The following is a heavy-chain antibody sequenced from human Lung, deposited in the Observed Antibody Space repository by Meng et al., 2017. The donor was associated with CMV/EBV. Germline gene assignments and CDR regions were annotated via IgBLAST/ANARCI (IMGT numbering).Heavy chain of an antibody. D-gene: IGHD3-22*01. CDR3: ATSSSGFFVN. V-gene: IGHV3-7*01. CDR2: INQGGSEK. CDR1: GFTFSTYW. J-gene: IGHJ4*02. Sequence: GGSLRLSCAASGFTFSTYWMSWVRQAPGRGLEWVANINQGGSEKYYVASVMGRFTVSRDNAKNSLYLQMNSLRAEDTAIYYCATSSSGFFVNWGQGALVTVSS.